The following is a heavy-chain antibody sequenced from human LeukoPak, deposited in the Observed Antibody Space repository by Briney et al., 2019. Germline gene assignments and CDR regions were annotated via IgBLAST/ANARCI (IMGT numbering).Heavy chain of an antibody. D-gene: IGHD3-3*01. CDR3: ARGGRVFGVVIIPY. V-gene: IGHV3-23*01. Sequence: PGGSLRLSCAASGFTFSSYAMSWARQAPGKGLEWVSAISGSGGSTYYADSVKGRFTISRDNARNTLYLQMNSLRAEDTAVYYCARGGRVFGVVIIPYWGQGTLVTVSS. CDR2: ISGSGGST. J-gene: IGHJ4*02. CDR1: GFTFSSYA.